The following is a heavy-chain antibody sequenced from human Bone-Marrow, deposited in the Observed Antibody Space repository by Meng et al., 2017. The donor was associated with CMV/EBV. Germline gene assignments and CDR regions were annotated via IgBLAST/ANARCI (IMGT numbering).Heavy chain of an antibody. Sequence: ASVKVSCKASGYTFSTYDINWVRQATGQGLEWMGWMNPNSANTGYAQRFQGRVTMTRNTSISTAYLELTSLRSEDTAVYYCARDDRTTYYDFWSGGSGMDVWGQGTTVTVSS. D-gene: IGHD3-3*01. CDR2: MNPNSANT. CDR1: GYTFSTYD. CDR3: ARDDRTTYYDFWSGGSGMDV. V-gene: IGHV1-8*01. J-gene: IGHJ6*02.